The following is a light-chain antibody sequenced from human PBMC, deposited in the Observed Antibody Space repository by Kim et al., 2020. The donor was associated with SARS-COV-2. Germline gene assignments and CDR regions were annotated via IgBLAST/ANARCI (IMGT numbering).Light chain of an antibody. CDR3: QQYNSHSWT. CDR1: QNVNNW. V-gene: IGKV1-5*03. CDR2: KVS. J-gene: IGKJ1*01. Sequence: DIQMTQSPSTMTASVGERVTITCRASQNVNNWLAWFQQKPGKAPKVLIYKVSNLESGVPSRFSGSGSGTEFTLTISSLKPEDFATYYCQQYNSHSWTFGQGTKVDIK.